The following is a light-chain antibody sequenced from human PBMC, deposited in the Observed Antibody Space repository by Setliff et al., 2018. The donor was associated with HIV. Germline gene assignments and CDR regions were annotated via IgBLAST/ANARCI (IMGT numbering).Light chain of an antibody. Sequence: QSALTQPASVSGSPGQSITISCTGNSSDVGGYNYVSWYQHHPGKAPKLMIYDVSKRPSGLSNRFSGSKSGNSASLTISARQAEDEADYYCNSYTSSSTYVFGTGTKGTV. CDR2: DVS. J-gene: IGLJ1*01. V-gene: IGLV2-14*03. CDR3: NSYTSSSTYV. CDR1: SSDVGGYNY.